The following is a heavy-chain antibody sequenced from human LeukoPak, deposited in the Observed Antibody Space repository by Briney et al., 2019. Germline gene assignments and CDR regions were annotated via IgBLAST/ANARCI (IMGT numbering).Heavy chain of an antibody. Sequence: GGSLRLSCAASGFTFSSYGMHWVRQAPGKGLEWVAVIWYDGSNKYYADSVKGRFTISRDNSKNTLYLQMNSLRAEDTAVYYCARDLTGAVFDFWGQGTLVTVSS. V-gene: IGHV3-33*01. D-gene: IGHD1-26*01. CDR1: GFTFSSYG. CDR3: ARDLTGAVFDF. CDR2: IWYDGSNK. J-gene: IGHJ4*02.